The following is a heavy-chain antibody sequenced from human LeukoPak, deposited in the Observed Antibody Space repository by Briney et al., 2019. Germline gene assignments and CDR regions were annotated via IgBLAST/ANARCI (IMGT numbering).Heavy chain of an antibody. Sequence: SETLSLTCTVSAGPIISSIYYWAWIRQPPGKGLEWIGYIYYSGSTYYNPSLKSRVAIAVDTSKNQFSLKLSSVTGADTAVYYCARSPISMIVGHYYYYMDVWGKGTTVTVSS. CDR3: ARSPISMIVGHYYYYMDV. J-gene: IGHJ6*03. CDR2: IYYSGST. CDR1: AGPIISSIYY. D-gene: IGHD3-22*01. V-gene: IGHV4-39*01.